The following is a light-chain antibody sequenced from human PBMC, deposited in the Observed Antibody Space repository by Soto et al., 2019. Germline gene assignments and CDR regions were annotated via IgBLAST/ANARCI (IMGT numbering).Light chain of an antibody. CDR2: EVS. CDR3: SSYTSSITYV. Sequence: QSVLTQPASVSGSPGQSITISCTGTSSDVGGYNYVSWYQQHPGKAPKLMIYEVSNRPSGVSNRFSGSKYGNTASLTISGLQAEDEADYYCSSYTSSITYVFGTGTKLTVL. V-gene: IGLV2-14*01. CDR1: SSDVGGYNY. J-gene: IGLJ1*01.